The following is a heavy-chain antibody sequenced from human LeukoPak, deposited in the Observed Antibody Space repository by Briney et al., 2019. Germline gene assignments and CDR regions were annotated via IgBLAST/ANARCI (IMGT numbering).Heavy chain of an antibody. CDR3: ARGGANCSGGRCPLNWFDP. Sequence: ASVKVSCKTSGYTFTNYGINWVRQAPGQGLEWMGWISAYNGNTNYAQKLQGRVTMTIDKTTSTAYMELRSLRSDDTAVYYCARGGANCSGGRCPLNWFDPWGQGTPVTVSS. D-gene: IGHD2-15*01. V-gene: IGHV1-18*01. CDR1: GYTFTNYG. J-gene: IGHJ5*02. CDR2: ISAYNGNT.